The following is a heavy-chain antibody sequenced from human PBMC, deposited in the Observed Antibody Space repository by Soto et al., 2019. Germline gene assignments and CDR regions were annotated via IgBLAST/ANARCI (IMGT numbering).Heavy chain of an antibody. CDR2: ISGYNGDT. V-gene: IGHV1-18*01. J-gene: IGHJ6*02. D-gene: IGHD2-8*01. Sequence: ASVKVSCKASGYTFTRYGISWVRQAPGQGLEWMGWISGYNGDTNYAQKFQDRVSMTIDTSTGTAYMELRSLTSDDTAVYYCAKNGQPPYYYYGLDLWGQRSKVTVSS. CDR3: AKNGQPPYYYYGLDL. CDR1: GYTFTRYG.